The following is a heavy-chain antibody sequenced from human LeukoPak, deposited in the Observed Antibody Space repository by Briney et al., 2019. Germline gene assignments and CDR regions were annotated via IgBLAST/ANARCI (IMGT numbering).Heavy chain of an antibody. Sequence: ASVKVSCKASGGTFSSYAISWVRQAPGQGLEWMGGIIPIFGTANYAQKFQGRVTITADESTSTVYMELSSLRSEDTAVYYCARFPEMATIRDWFDPWGQGTLVTVSS. CDR3: ARFPEMATIRDWFDP. J-gene: IGHJ5*02. D-gene: IGHD5-24*01. V-gene: IGHV1-69*01. CDR1: GGTFSSYA. CDR2: IIPIFGTA.